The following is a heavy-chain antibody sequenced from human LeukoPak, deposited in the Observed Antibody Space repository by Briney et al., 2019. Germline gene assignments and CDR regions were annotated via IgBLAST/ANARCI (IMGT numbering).Heavy chain of an antibody. Sequence: SETPSLTCAVSGYSISSGYYWGWIRQPPGKGLEWIGSIYHSGSTYYNPSLKSRVTISVDTSKNQFSLKLSSVTVADTAVYYCAREGDNYDFWSGSSMNWFDPWGQGTLVTVSS. CDR1: GYSISSGYY. D-gene: IGHD3-3*01. J-gene: IGHJ5*02. CDR3: AREGDNYDFWSGSSMNWFDP. V-gene: IGHV4-38-2*02. CDR2: IYHSGST.